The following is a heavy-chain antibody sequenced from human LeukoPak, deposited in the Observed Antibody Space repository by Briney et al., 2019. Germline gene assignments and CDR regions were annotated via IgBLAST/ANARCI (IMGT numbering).Heavy chain of an antibody. V-gene: IGHV6-1*01. J-gene: IGHJ4*02. CDR3: ARETSLYSSSSGAYFDY. D-gene: IGHD6-6*01. Sequence: SQTLSLTCAISGDSVSSNSAAWNRIRQSPSRGLEWLGRTYYRSKWYNDYAVSVKSRITINPDTSKNQFSLQLNSVTPEDTAVYYCARETSLYSSSSGAYFDYWGQGTLVTVSS. CDR1: GDSVSSNSAA. CDR2: TYYRSKWYN.